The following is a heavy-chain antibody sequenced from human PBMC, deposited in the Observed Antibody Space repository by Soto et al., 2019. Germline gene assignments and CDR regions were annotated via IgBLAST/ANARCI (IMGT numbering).Heavy chain of an antibody. CDR2: ISGSGGST. CDR3: AKDSGSYPRPVDFDY. D-gene: IGHD1-26*01. V-gene: IGHV3-23*01. Sequence: PGGSLRLSCAASGFTLSSYAMSWVRQAPGKGLEWVSAISGSGGSTYYADSVKGRFTISRDNSKNTLYLQMNSLRAEDTAVYYCAKDSGSYPRPVDFDYWGQGTLVTVSS. CDR1: GFTLSSYA. J-gene: IGHJ4*02.